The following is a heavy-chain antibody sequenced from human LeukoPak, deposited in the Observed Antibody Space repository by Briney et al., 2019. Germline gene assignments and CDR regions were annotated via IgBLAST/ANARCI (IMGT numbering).Heavy chain of an antibody. J-gene: IGHJ5*02. D-gene: IGHD2-2*01. CDR3: ARGSQLLSDYNWFDP. V-gene: IGHV1-46*01. CDR2: INPSGGST. Sequence: GASVKVSCKASGYTFTSYHMHWVRQAPGQGLEWMGIINPSGGSTSYAQEFQGSVTMTRDTSTSTVYMELSSLRSEDTAVYYCARGSQLLSDYNWFDPWGQGTLVTVSS. CDR1: GYTFTSYH.